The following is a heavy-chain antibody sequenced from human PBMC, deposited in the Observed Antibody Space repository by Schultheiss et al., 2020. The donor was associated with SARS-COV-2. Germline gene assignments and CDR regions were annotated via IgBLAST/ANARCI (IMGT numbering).Heavy chain of an antibody. CDR2: IYYSGST. CDR1: GGSFSGYY. J-gene: IGHJ5*02. V-gene: IGHV4-34*01. Sequence: SETLSLTCAVYGGSFSGYYWSWIRQPPGKGLEWIGSIYYSGSTYYNPSLKSRVTISVDTSKNQFSLKLSSVTAADTAVYYCARDLLYGDRYNWFDPWGQGTLVTVSS. CDR3: ARDLLYGDRYNWFDP. D-gene: IGHD4-17*01.